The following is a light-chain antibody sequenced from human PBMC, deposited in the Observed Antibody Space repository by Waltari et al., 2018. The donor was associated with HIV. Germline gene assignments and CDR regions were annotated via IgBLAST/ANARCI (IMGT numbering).Light chain of an antibody. V-gene: IGLV1-40*01. CDR3: QSYDSSLKVI. Sequence: QSVLTQPPSVPGAPGQRVTISCTGTSSNIGAGYDVHWYQQFPGSVPRLLIYVNTNRPSGVPDRFSGSKSGTSASLAISGLQAEDEADYYCQSYDSSLKVIFGGGTKVTVL. CDR1: SSNIGAGYD. J-gene: IGLJ2*01. CDR2: VNT.